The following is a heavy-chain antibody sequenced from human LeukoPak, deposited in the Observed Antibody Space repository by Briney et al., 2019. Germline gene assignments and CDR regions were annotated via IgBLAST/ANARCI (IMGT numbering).Heavy chain of an antibody. CDR3: AREEALGSGSFDY. D-gene: IGHD1-26*01. CDR1: GGSISSTNSY. J-gene: IGHJ4*02. V-gene: IGHV4-61*01. Sequence: SETLSLTCTVSGGSISSTNSYWGWIRQPPGKGLEWIGYIYYSGSTSYNPSLKSRVTISVDTSKNQFSLKLSSVTAADTAVYYCAREEALGSGSFDYWGQGTLVTVSS. CDR2: IYYSGST.